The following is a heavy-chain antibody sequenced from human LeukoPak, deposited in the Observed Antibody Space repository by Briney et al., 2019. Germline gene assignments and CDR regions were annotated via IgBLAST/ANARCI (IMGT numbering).Heavy chain of an antibody. CDR2: INPSGGST. CDR3: ARAQYDILTGYRNYYYYYYMDV. D-gene: IGHD3-9*01. Sequence: ASVKVSCKASGYTFISYYMHWVRQAPGQGLEWIGIINPSGGSTSYAQKFQGRVTMARDMSTSTVYMELSSLRSEDTAVYYCARAQYDILTGYRNYYYYYYMDVWGKGTTVTVSS. J-gene: IGHJ6*03. CDR1: GYTFISYY. V-gene: IGHV1-46*01.